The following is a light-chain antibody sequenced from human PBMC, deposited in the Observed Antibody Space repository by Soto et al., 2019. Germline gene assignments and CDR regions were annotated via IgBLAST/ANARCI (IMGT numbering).Light chain of an antibody. CDR1: QSISDT. CDR3: PQYNNWPWT. J-gene: IGKJ1*01. Sequence: EIVMTQSPATLSVSPGGRATLSCRASQSISDTLAWYQQKPGQATRLLIYGASTRAIGFPARFSGSGSGTDFTLTISSLQSEDFAVYYCPQYNNWPWTFGQGTKVEIK. V-gene: IGKV3-15*01. CDR2: GAS.